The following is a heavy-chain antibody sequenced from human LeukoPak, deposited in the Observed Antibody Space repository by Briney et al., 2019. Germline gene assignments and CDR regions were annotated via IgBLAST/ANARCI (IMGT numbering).Heavy chain of an antibody. Sequence: SQTLSLTCTVSGGSISSGSNYWTWVRQAAGKGLEWIGRISTSGNTNYNPSLKSRVTISVDTSKNQFSLKLSSVTAADTAVYYCARGEMATIEDAFDIWGQGTMVTVSS. D-gene: IGHD5-24*01. V-gene: IGHV4-61*02. CDR2: ISTSGNT. CDR3: ARGEMATIEDAFDI. CDR1: GGSISSGSNY. J-gene: IGHJ3*02.